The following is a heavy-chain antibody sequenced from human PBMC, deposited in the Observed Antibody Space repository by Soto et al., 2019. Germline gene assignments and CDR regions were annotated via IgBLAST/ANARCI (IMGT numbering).Heavy chain of an antibody. J-gene: IGHJ6*02. CDR2: IISGGSRV. V-gene: IGHV3-74*01. CDR3: ARERTSKGGLDV. CDR1: GLTFSNDW. Sequence: GGSLRLSCAASGLTFSNDWMNWVRQGPGKGLEWVSRIISGGSRVYYADFVKGRFTIARDNAKKMLYLEMHSLTAEDTAVYYCARERTSKGGLDVWGQGTTVTVSS.